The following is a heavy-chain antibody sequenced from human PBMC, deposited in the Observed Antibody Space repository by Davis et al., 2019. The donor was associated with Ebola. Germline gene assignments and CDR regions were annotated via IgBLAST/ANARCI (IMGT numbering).Heavy chain of an antibody. Sequence: AASVKVSCKASGYTFTSYAMHWVRQAPGQRLEWMGWINAGNGNTNYAQKLQGRVTMTTDPSTSTAYMELRSLRSDDTAVYYCARGYYDYIWGSYRTNWFDPWGQGTLVTVSS. J-gene: IGHJ5*02. V-gene: IGHV1-3*01. CDR2: INAGNGNT. CDR3: ARGYYDYIWGSYRTNWFDP. D-gene: IGHD3-16*02. CDR1: GYTFTSYA.